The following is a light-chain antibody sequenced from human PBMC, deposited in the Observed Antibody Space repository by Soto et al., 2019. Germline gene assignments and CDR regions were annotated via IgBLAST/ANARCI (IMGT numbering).Light chain of an antibody. V-gene: IGLV2-11*01. J-gene: IGLJ1*01. CDR3: CSFAGSPSHYV. CDR2: DVT. CDR1: SSDVGAYNH. Sequence: QSVLTQPPSVSGSPGQSITISCTGTSSDVGAYNHVSWYQQHPGKAPKLIIYDVTKRPSGVPDRFSGSKAGDTAPLTISGLQAEDEADYYCCSFAGSPSHYVFGTGTKVTVL.